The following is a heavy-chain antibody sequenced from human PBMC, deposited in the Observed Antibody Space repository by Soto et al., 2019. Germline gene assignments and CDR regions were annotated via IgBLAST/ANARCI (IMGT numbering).Heavy chain of an antibody. Sequence: VKVSGKASGYAFTGYYMHWVRQAPGQGLEWMGWISAYNGNTNYAQKLQGRVTMTTDTSTSTAYMELRSLRSDDTAVYYCARRDYPLDYWGQGTLVTVSS. V-gene: IGHV1-18*04. CDR1: GYAFTGYY. D-gene: IGHD4-17*01. CDR3: ARRDYPLDY. CDR2: ISAYNGNT. J-gene: IGHJ4*02.